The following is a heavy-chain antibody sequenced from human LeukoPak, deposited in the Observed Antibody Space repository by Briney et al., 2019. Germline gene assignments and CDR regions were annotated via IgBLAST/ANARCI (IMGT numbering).Heavy chain of an antibody. V-gene: IGHV1-18*01. CDR2: ISAYNGNT. CDR1: GYTFTSYG. D-gene: IGHD1-26*01. Sequence: ASVKVSCKASGYTFTSYGISWVRQAPGQGLEWMGLISAYNGNTNYAQKLQGRVTMTTDTSTSTAYMELRSLRSDDTAVYYCARVAWELLSYYYYYMDVWGKGTTVTVSS. J-gene: IGHJ6*03. CDR3: ARVAWELLSYYYYYMDV.